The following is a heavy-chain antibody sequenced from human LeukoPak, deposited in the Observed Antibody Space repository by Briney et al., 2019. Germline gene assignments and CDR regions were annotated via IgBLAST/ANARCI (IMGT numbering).Heavy chain of an antibody. CDR3: ARVRKEDYYDSSGYYYYFDY. CDR2: IYYSGST. D-gene: IGHD3-22*01. Sequence: PSETLSLTCTVSGGSISSYYWSWIRQPPGKGLKWIGYIYYSGSTNYNPSLKSRVTISVDTSKNQFSLKLSSVTAADTAVYYCARVRKEDYYDSSGYYYYFDYWGQGTLVTVSS. V-gene: IGHV4-59*01. CDR1: GGSISSYY. J-gene: IGHJ4*02.